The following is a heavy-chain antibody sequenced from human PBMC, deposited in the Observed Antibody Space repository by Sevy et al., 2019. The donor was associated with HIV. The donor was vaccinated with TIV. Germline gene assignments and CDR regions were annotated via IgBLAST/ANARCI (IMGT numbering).Heavy chain of an antibody. Sequence: GGSLRLSCAASGFTFSSYSMNWVRQAPGKGLEWVSYISSSSSTIYYADSVKGRFTISRDNAKNSLYLQMNSVRDEDTAVYYCASAGYCSGGSCYSAYYGMDVWGQGTTVTVSS. CDR1: GFTFSSYS. J-gene: IGHJ6*02. CDR2: ISSSSSTI. D-gene: IGHD2-15*01. V-gene: IGHV3-48*02. CDR3: ASAGYCSGGSCYSAYYGMDV.